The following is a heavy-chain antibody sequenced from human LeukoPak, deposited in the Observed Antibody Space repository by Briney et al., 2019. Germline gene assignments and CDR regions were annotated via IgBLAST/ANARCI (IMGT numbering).Heavy chain of an antibody. D-gene: IGHD3-22*01. CDR1: GGTFSSYA. Sequence: SVKVSCKASGGTFSSYAISWVRQASGQGLEWMGGIIPIFGTANYAQKFQGRVTITADESTSTAYMELSSLRSEDTAVYYCARGDPYYYDSSGFPNYYFDYWGQGTLVTVSS. J-gene: IGHJ4*02. CDR2: IIPIFGTA. V-gene: IGHV1-69*13. CDR3: ARGDPYYYDSSGFPNYYFDY.